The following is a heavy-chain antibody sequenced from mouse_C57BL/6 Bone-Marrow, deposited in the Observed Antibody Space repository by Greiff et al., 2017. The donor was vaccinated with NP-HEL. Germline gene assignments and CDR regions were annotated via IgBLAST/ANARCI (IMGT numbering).Heavy chain of an antibody. J-gene: IGHJ2*01. CDR2: FDPENGDT. Sequence: VQLQQSGAELVRPGASVKLSCTASGFNIKDDYMHWVKQRPEQGLEWIGWFDPENGDTEYASKFQGKATITADTSSNTAYLQLSSLTSEDTAVYYCRGSHFDYWGQGTTLTVSS. CDR3: RGSHFDY. D-gene: IGHD1-1*01. V-gene: IGHV14-4*01. CDR1: GFNIKDDY.